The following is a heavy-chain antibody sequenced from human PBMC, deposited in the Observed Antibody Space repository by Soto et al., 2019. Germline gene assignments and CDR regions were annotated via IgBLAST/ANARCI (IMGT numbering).Heavy chain of an antibody. CDR1: GYTFTGYG. CDR3: ARDQAMAQFDY. D-gene: IGHD5-18*01. J-gene: IGHJ4*02. Sequence: GASVKVSCKGSGYTFTGYGIGWVRQAPGQGLEWMGWISAYNGNTKYAQKLQDRVTMTTDTSTTTAYMELRSLRSDDTAVYYCARDQAMAQFDYWGQGTLVTVSS. V-gene: IGHV1-18*01. CDR2: ISAYNGNT.